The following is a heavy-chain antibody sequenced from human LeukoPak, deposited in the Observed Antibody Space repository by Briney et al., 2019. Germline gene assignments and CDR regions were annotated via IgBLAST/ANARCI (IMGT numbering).Heavy chain of an antibody. Sequence: ASVKVSCKASGYTFTSYGISWVRQAPGQGLEWMRWISAYNGNTNYAQKLQGRVTMTTDTSTSTAYMELRSLRSDDTAVYYCARDSGSYYDSSGYYYCPDYWGQGTLVTVSS. CDR3: ARDSGSYYDSSGYYYCPDY. D-gene: IGHD3-22*01. CDR2: ISAYNGNT. CDR1: GYTFTSYG. J-gene: IGHJ4*02. V-gene: IGHV1-18*01.